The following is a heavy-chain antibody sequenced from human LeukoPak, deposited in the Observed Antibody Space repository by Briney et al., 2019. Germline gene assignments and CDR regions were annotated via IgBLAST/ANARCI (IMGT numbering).Heavy chain of an antibody. CDR3: ARARLGSGWYEIDY. D-gene: IGHD6-19*01. V-gene: IGHV1-18*01. CDR1: GYTFTSYG. CDR2: ISAYNGNT. J-gene: IGHJ4*02. Sequence: ASVKVSCKASGYTFTSYGISWVRQAPGQGPEWMGWISAYNGNTNYAQKLQGRVTMTTDTSTSTAYVELRSLRSDDTAVYYCARARLGSGWYEIDYWGQGTLVTVSS.